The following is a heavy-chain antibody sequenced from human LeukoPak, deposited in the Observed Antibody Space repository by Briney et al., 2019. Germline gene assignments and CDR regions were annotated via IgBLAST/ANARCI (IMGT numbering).Heavy chain of an antibody. CDR3: ARHYPGETLCGGDCYSVYFDY. D-gene: IGHD2-21*02. J-gene: IGHJ4*02. Sequence: SETLSLTCTVSGGSISSYYWSWIRQPPGKGLEWIGYIYYSGSTNYNPSLKSRVTISVDTSKNQFSLKLSSVTAADTAVYYCARHYPGETLCGGDCYSVYFDYWGQGTLVTVSS. V-gene: IGHV4-59*08. CDR2: IYYSGST. CDR1: GGSISSYY.